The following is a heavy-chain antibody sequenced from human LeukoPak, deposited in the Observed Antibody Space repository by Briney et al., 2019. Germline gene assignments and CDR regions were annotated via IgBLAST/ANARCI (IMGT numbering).Heavy chain of an antibody. CDR2: TYYRSKWYN. CDR1: GDSVSSTSAT. Sequence: SQTLSLTCAISGDSVSSTSATWNWIRQSPSRGLGWLGRTYYRSKWYNDYAVSVKSRVTINPDTSKNHFSLQLNSVTPDDTAVYYCARDPYSRPSGWDYWGQGTLVTVSS. D-gene: IGHD6-6*01. J-gene: IGHJ4*02. V-gene: IGHV6-1*01. CDR3: ARDPYSRPSGWDY.